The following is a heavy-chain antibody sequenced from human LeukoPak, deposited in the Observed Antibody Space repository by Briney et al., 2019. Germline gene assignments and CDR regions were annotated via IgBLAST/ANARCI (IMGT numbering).Heavy chain of an antibody. Sequence: SETLSLTCAVYGGSFSGYYWSWLRQPPGKGLEWIGEINHSGSTNYNPSLKSRVTISVDTSKNQFSLKLSSVTAADTAVYYCARLKTSDYYFDYWGQGTLVTVSS. CDR3: ARLKTSDYYFDY. J-gene: IGHJ4*02. V-gene: IGHV4-34*01. CDR1: GGSFSGYY. D-gene: IGHD2-21*02. CDR2: INHSGST.